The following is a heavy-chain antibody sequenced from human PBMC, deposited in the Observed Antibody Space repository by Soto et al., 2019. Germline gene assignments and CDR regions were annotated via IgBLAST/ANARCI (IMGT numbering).Heavy chain of an antibody. CDR2: INFDGSAT. CDR3: ARDRGNYNGIFDY. Sequence: EVQLVESGGGLVQPGGSRRLSCAVSGLTFSSSWMHWVRQGPGKGLVWVSRINFDGSATHYADSVQGRFIIPRDNAKNVLYLQMTNLSAEDTAVYYCARDRGNYNGIFDYWGQGTLVTVSS. V-gene: IGHV3-74*01. J-gene: IGHJ4*02. D-gene: IGHD4-4*01. CDR1: GLTFSSSW.